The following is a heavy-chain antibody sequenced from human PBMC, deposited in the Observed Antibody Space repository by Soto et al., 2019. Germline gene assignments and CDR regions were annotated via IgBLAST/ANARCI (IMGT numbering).Heavy chain of an antibody. J-gene: IGHJ6*02. CDR1: GFSFNSHG. Sequence: GESLRLSCKASGFSFNSHGMHWVRQAPGKGLDWVAVISYDGRNKYYANSVEGRFIISRDNSRNTLNLQMNSLRAEDTAIYFCAKDLHDYSSSGDYYYYYGMDVWGQGTTVTVSS. CDR2: ISYDGRNK. V-gene: IGHV3-30*18. D-gene: IGHD4-4*01. CDR3: AKDLHDYSSSGDYYYYYGMDV.